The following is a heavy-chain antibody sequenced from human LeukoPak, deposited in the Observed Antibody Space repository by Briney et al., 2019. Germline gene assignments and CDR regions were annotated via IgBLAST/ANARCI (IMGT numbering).Heavy chain of an antibody. CDR1: GGSISSSSYY. D-gene: IGHD3-3*01. Sequence: SETLSLTCTASGGSISSSSYYWGWIRQPPGKGLEWIGSIYYSGSTYYNPSLKSRVTISVDTSKNQFSLKLSSVTAADTAVYYCARHVGPITIFEVVIRGWFDPWGQGTLVTVSS. J-gene: IGHJ5*02. CDR3: ARHVGPITIFEVVIRGWFDP. CDR2: IYYSGST. V-gene: IGHV4-39*01.